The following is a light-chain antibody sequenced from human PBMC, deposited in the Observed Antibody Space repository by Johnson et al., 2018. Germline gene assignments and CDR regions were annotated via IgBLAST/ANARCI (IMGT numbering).Light chain of an antibody. Sequence: QSVLTQPPSVSAAPGQKVTISCSGSSSNIGNNYVSWYQQLPGTAPKLLIYENNKRPLGIPDRFSGSKSGTSATLGITGLQTGDEADYYCGTGDSSLSAGNVFGTGTKVTVL. CDR3: GTGDSSLSAGNV. CDR2: ENN. J-gene: IGLJ1*01. CDR1: SSNIGNNY. V-gene: IGLV1-51*02.